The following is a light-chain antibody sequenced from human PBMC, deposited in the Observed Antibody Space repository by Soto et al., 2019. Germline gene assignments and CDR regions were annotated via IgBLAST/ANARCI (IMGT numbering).Light chain of an antibody. J-gene: IGKJ1*01. CDR1: QTISSW. CDR3: QHYNSYSEA. CDR2: KAS. V-gene: IGKV1-5*03. Sequence: DVRRSQSPSPMSASTGDRVTLTSRASQTISSWLAWYQQKPGKAPKLLIYKASTLKSGVPSRFSGSGSGTEFTLTISSLQPDDFATYYCQHYNSYSEAFGQGTKVDI.